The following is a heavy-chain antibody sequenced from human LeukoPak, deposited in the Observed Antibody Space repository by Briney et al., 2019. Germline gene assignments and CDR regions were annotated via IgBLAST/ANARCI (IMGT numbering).Heavy chain of an antibody. Sequence: GGSLSLSCAASGFTFSTYNMNWVRQAPGKGLEWVSSISSSSNYIYYADSVKGRFTISRDNAKNSLYLQMNSLRAEDTDVYYCARDVGASAPDAFDIWGQGTMVTVSS. D-gene: IGHD1-26*01. CDR2: ISSSSNYI. V-gene: IGHV3-21*01. J-gene: IGHJ3*02. CDR3: ARDVGASAPDAFDI. CDR1: GFTFSTYN.